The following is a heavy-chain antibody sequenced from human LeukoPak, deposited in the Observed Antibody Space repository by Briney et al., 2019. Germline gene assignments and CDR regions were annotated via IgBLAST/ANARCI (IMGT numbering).Heavy chain of an antibody. CDR2: FDPEDGET. J-gene: IGHJ4*02. CDR3: ATGRGDYGYYFDY. Sequence: GASVTVSCKVSGYTLTELSMHWVRQAPGKGLEWMGGFDPEDGETIYAQKFQGRVTMTEDTSTQTAYMELSSLRSEDTAVYYCATGRGDYGYYFDYWGQGTLVTVSS. V-gene: IGHV1-24*01. CDR1: GYTLTELS. D-gene: IGHD4-17*01.